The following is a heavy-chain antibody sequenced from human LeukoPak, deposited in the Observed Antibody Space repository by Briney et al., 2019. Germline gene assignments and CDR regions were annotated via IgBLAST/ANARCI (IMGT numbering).Heavy chain of an antibody. D-gene: IGHD2-15*01. CDR1: GGSFISEA. Sequence: SVKVSCKAFGGSFISEAISWVRQAPGQGLEWMGGIIPIFGTANYAQEFQGRVTITTDESTSTAYMEVSSLRSEDTAVYYCGKKAGDCGGGSCYSIDYWGQGTLVTVSS. J-gene: IGHJ4*02. V-gene: IGHV1-69*05. CDR2: IIPIFGTA. CDR3: GKKAGDCGGGSCYSIDY.